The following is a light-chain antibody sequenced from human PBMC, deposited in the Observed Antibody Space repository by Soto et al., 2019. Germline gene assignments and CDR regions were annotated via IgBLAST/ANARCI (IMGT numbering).Light chain of an antibody. J-gene: IGKJ5*01. Sequence: DIQMTQSPSSLSASVGDRVTITCRASQDISNYLAWFQQKPGKAPKSLIYTASILQSGVPSKFSGRGSGTEFTLTISSLQPEDFATYYCQPYNGYPITFGQGTRLEIK. CDR3: QPYNGYPIT. CDR1: QDISNY. CDR2: TAS. V-gene: IGKV1-16*02.